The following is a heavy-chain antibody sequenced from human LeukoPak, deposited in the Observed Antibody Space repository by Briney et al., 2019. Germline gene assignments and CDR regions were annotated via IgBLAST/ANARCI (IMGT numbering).Heavy chain of an antibody. CDR1: GFTFSSYA. V-gene: IGHV3-23*01. D-gene: IGHD6-19*01. J-gene: IGHJ4*02. Sequence: GGTLRLSCAAAGFTFSSYAMSWVRQAPGKGLEWVSAIGGSGDTTYYADSVKGRFTISRDYSKNTLYLQMNSLRAEDTAVYYCARLVGQWLTKYYFDYWGQGTLVTVSS. CDR3: ARLVGQWLTKYYFDY. CDR2: IGGSGDTT.